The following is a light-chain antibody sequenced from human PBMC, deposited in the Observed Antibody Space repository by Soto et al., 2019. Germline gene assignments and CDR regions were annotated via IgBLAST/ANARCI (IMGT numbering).Light chain of an antibody. V-gene: IGLV2-14*03. CDR3: SSFTSKSTLI. J-gene: IGLJ2*01. CDR2: EVR. CDR1: MRDIGAYNL. Sequence: QSALTQPASVSGSPGQSITISCAGTMRDIGAYNLVSWYQQHPGKAPRLIFYEVRHRPSGLPLRFSASKSGNTASLTISGLQAEYEAQYYCSSFTSKSTLIFGGGTKVTVL.